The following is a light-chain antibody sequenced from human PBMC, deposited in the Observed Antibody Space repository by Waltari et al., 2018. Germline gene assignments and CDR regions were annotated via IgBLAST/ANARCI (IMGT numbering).Light chain of an antibody. CDR1: QSISSY. J-gene: IGKJ2*01. CDR3: QQSYSTPRIYT. CDR2: AAS. Sequence: DIQMTQSPSSLSASVGDRVTITCRASQSISSYLNWYQQKPGKAPKLLIYAASSLQSGVPSRFIGIGSGTDFTLTISSLQPENFATYYCQQSYSTPRIYTFGQGPSWRSN. V-gene: IGKV1-39*01.